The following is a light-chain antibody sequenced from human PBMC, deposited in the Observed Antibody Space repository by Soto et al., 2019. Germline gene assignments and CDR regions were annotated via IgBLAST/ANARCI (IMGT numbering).Light chain of an antibody. Sequence: EIVLTQSPGTLSLSPGERATLSCRASQSVTSSYLAWYHQKLGQAPRLLIYGASIRATGIPDRFSGSGSGTDFTLTINSLKPEDFAVYYCQEYGSSPRTFGQRTKVEIK. V-gene: IGKV3-20*01. CDR3: QEYGSSPRT. CDR2: GAS. CDR1: QSVTSSY. J-gene: IGKJ2*01.